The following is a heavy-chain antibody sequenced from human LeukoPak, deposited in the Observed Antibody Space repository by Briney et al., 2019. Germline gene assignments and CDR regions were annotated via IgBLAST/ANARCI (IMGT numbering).Heavy chain of an antibody. Sequence: DSMMASCKAYASTFTGYYMHWVRQVPGHGSEWMGWIHPNSSGTNYAQKFQGRVTMTRDKSISTAYMELSRLRSDDTAVYYCARDKAPTRFLEWLPCYWGQGTLVTVSS. CDR1: ASTFTGYY. D-gene: IGHD3-3*01. CDR3: ARDKAPTRFLEWLPCY. CDR2: IHPNSSGT. J-gene: IGHJ4*02. V-gene: IGHV1-2*02.